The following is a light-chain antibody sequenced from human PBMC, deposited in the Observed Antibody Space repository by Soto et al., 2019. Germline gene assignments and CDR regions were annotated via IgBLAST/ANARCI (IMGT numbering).Light chain of an antibody. CDR2: AAS. CDR1: QSISSY. Sequence: DIQMTQSPSSLSASVGDRVTITCRASQSISSYLNWYQQKPGKAPKLLIYAASSLQSGVPSRFSGSGSGTDFTLTISSLQPEDFATYYFQQSYSTRTTFGQGTKLEIK. CDR3: QQSYSTRTT. V-gene: IGKV1-39*01. J-gene: IGKJ2*01.